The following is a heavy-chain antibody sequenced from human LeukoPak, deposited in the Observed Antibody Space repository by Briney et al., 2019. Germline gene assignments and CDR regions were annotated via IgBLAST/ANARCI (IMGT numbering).Heavy chain of an antibody. Sequence: PGGSLRLSCAASGFTFSSYAMSWVRQAPGKGLEWVSAISGSGGSTYYADSVKGRFTISRDNSKNTLYLQMNSLRAEDTAVYYCAKDGYGYCSSTSCSNYYYYMDVWGKGTTVTVSS. CDR1: GFTFSSYA. D-gene: IGHD2-2*03. V-gene: IGHV3-23*01. CDR2: ISGSGGST. CDR3: AKDGYGYCSSTSCSNYYYYMDV. J-gene: IGHJ6*03.